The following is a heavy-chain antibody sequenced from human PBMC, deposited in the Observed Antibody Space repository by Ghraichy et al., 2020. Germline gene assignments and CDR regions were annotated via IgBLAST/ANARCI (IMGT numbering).Heavy chain of an antibody. CDR2: ISSNSRTT. J-gene: IGHJ4*02. V-gene: IGHV3-48*02. D-gene: IGHD3-16*02. Sequence: GESLNISCAASGFTFSSYSMNWVRQAPGKGLEWVSYISSNSRTTYYADSVKGRFTISSNNAKNSLYLQMHSLRDEEPAVYYCARDRYDNWVTDRYTCDNWGQGTLVTVSS. CDR3: ARDRYDNWVTDRYTCDN. CDR1: GFTFSSYS.